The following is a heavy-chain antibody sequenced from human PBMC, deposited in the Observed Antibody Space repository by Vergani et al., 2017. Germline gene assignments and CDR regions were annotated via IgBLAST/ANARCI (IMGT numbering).Heavy chain of an antibody. CDR1: GYSFTSYW. CDR2: IYPGDSDT. Sequence: EVQLVRSGAEVKKPGESLKISCKGSGYSFTSYWIGWVRQMPGKGLEWMGIIYPGDSDTRYSPSFQGQVTISADKSISTAYLQWSSLKASDTAMYYCARGVVPAARDYYYYYMDVWGKGTTVTVSS. CDR3: ARGVVPAARDYYYYYMDV. J-gene: IGHJ6*03. V-gene: IGHV5-51*03. D-gene: IGHD2-2*01.